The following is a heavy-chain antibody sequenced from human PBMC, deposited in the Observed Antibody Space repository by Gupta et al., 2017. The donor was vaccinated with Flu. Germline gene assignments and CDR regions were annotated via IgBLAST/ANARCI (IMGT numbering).Heavy chain of an antibody. CDR3: ARDRRTARRHED. CDR2: IHPYGTRT. Sequence: EVPLVESGGGLVQPGGSLKLSCAASGFTYSDYWMHWVRQGPGKGLVWVSRIHPYGTRTDYTESVRGRVAVSRDNAKNTLYLEINSLTAEDTAVYYCARDRRTARRHEDWGQGTLVIVSS. CDR1: GFTYSDYW. V-gene: IGHV3-74*01. J-gene: IGHJ4*02. D-gene: IGHD1-1*01.